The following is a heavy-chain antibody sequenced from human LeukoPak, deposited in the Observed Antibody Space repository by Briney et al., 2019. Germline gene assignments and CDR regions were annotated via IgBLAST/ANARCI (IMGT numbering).Heavy chain of an antibody. CDR3: ARERTEIVVVAAFDY. CDR1: GFTFSDYY. D-gene: IGHD2-15*01. Sequence: GGSLRLSCAASGFTFSDYYMSWIRQAPGKGLEWVSYISSSGSTIYYADSVTGRFTIFRDNAKNSLYLQMNSLRAEDTAVYYCARERTEIVVVAAFDYWGQGTLVTVSS. J-gene: IGHJ4*02. CDR2: ISSSGSTI. V-gene: IGHV3-11*04.